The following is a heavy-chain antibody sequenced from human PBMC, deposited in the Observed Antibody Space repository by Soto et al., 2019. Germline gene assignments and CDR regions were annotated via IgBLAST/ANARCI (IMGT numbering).Heavy chain of an antibody. V-gene: IGHV3-11*01. CDR1: GFTFSDYY. Sequence: QVQLVESGGGLVKPGGSLRLSCAASGFTFSDYYMSWIRQAPGKGLEWVSYISSSGSTIYYADSVKGRFTISRDNAKNSLFPQMNRLRAEDTSVYYCASGASGRFVVVTANGANAFDIWVQGTIVTVSS. D-gene: IGHD2-21*02. J-gene: IGHJ3*02. CDR2: ISSSGSTI. CDR3: ASGASGRFVVVTANGANAFDI.